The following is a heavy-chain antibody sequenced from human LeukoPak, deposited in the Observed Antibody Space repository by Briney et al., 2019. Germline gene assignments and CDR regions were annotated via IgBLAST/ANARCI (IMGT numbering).Heavy chain of an antibody. D-gene: IGHD2-21*01. J-gene: IGHJ4*02. CDR2: ISSSGSTI. CDR3: AKAPVTSCRGAYCYPFDS. V-gene: IGHV3-11*01. CDR1: GVTFHEYY. Sequence: GGSLRLSCAASGVTFHEYYMNWVRQAPGKGLEWVSYISSSGSTIYYADSVKGRFTISRDNAKNSLYLQMNSLRAEDAAVYFCAKAPVTSCRGAYCYPFDSWGQGTLVTVSS.